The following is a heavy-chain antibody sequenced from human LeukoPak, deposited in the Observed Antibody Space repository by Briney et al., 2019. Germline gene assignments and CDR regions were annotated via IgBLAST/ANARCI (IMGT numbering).Heavy chain of an antibody. CDR3: ARRGYSGYDLGY. CDR1: GYTFTSYA. CDR2: INAGNGNT. J-gene: IGHJ4*02. Sequence: APVKVSCKASGYTFTSYAMHWVRQAPGQRLEWMGWINAGNGNTKYSQKFQGRVTITRDTSASTAYMELRSLRSDDTAVYYCARRGYSGYDLGYWGQGTLVTVSS. D-gene: IGHD5-12*01. V-gene: IGHV1-3*01.